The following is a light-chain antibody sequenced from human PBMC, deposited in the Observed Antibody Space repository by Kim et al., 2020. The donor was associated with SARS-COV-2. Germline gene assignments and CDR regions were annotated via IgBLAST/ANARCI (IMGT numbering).Light chain of an antibody. Sequence: ASVGDRVTITCRASQGIRNELGWYQQKPGKAPNLLIYAASSLQSGVPSRFSGSGSGTYFTLTINSLQPEDFATYYCLQDYNYPRTFGGGTKVDIK. CDR2: AAS. CDR1: QGIRNE. V-gene: IGKV1-6*01. J-gene: IGKJ4*01. CDR3: LQDYNYPRT.